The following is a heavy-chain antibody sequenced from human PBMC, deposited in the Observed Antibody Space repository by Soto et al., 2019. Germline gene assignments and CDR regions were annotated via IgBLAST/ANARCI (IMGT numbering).Heavy chain of an antibody. CDR1: GFTFSSYG. Sequence: SGGSLRLSCAASGFTFSSYGMHWVRQAPGKGLEWVAVISYDGSNKYYADSVKARFTISRDNSKNTLYLQMNSLRAEDTAVYYCAKTYYYNSSGSLDYWGQGTLVTVSS. CDR2: ISYDGSNK. V-gene: IGHV3-30*18. J-gene: IGHJ4*02. CDR3: AKTYYYNSSGSLDY. D-gene: IGHD3-22*01.